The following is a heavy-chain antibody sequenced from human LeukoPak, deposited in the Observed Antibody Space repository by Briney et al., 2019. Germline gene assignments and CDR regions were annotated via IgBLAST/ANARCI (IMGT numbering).Heavy chain of an antibody. D-gene: IGHD3-3*01. V-gene: IGHV3-53*01. J-gene: IGHJ4*02. CDR3: AKIPQVAIFSVPNFDY. Sequence: GGSLRLSCAASEFTVSSNYMNWVRQAPGKGLEWVSVIYTIGSTYYADSVKGRFTISRDNSKNTLFLQMNSLRAEDTAVYYCAKIPQVAIFSVPNFDYWGQGTLVTVSS. CDR1: EFTVSSNY. CDR2: IYTIGST.